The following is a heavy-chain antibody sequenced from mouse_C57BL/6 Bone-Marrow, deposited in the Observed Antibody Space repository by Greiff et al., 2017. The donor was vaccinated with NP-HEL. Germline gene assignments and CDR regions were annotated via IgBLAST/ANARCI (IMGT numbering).Heavy chain of an antibody. V-gene: IGHV1-69*01. D-gene: IGHD2-3*01. J-gene: IGHJ3*01. Sequence: VQLQQPGAELVMPGASVKLSCKASGYTFTSYWMHWVKQRPGQGLEWIGEIDPSDSYTNYNQKFKGKSTLTVDKSSSTAYMQLSSLTSEDSAVYYCARADGYFSAGFAYWGQGTLVTVSA. CDR2: IDPSDSYT. CDR3: ARADGYFSAGFAY. CDR1: GYTFTSYW.